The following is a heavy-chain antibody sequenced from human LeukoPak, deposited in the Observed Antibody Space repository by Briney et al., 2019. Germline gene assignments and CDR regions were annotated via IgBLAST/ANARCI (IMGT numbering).Heavy chain of an antibody. CDR1: GGSISSGGYY. Sequence: PSQTLSLTCTVSGGSISSGGYYWSWIRQHPGKGPEWIGYIYYSGSTYYNPSLKSRVTISVDTSKNQFSLKLSSVTAADTAVYYCARTGYSSGWSFDYWGQGTLVTVSS. V-gene: IGHV4-31*03. J-gene: IGHJ4*02. CDR3: ARTGYSSGWSFDY. CDR2: IYYSGST. D-gene: IGHD6-19*01.